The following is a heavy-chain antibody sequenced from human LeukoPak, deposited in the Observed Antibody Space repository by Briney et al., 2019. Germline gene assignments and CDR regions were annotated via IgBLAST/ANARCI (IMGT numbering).Heavy chain of an antibody. CDR1: GGSISSGGYY. CDR3: ARLGEYSSSWFFDY. D-gene: IGHD6-13*01. V-gene: IGHV4-31*03. J-gene: IGHJ4*02. CDR2: IYYSGST. Sequence: SETLSLTCTVSGGSISSGGYYWRWIRQHPGKGLEWIGYIYYSGSTYYNPSLKSRVTISVDTSKNQFSLKLSSVTAADTAVYYCARLGEYSSSWFFDYWGQGTLVTVSS.